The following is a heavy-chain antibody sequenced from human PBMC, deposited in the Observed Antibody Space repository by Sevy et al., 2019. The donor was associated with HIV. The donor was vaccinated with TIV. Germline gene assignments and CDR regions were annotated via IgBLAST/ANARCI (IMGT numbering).Heavy chain of an antibody. J-gene: IGHJ4*02. D-gene: IGHD3-16*01. CDR1: GLTLTTTG. V-gene: IGHV3-53*01. CDR3: AGGDTTMITDLDY. CDR2: VTSDGTT. Sequence: GGSLRLSCAASGLTLTTTGMSWVRQAPGKGLEGVPVVTSDGTTYYADSVGDRFTVSRDNSKNTLYLQLNSLRADDTAVFYCAGGDTTMITDLDYWGQGTLVTVSS.